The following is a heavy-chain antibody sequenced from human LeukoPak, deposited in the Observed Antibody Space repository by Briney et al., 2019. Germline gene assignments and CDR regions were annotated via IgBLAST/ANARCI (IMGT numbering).Heavy chain of an antibody. J-gene: IGHJ4*02. CDR3: ARALRGYFDY. CDR2: INHSGST. Sequence: PSETLSLTCAVYGGSFSGYYWSWIRQPPGKGLEWIGEINHSGSTNYNPSLKSRVTISVDTSKNQFSLELSSVTAADTAVYYCARALRGYFDYWGQGTLVTVSS. D-gene: IGHD3-9*01. CDR1: GGSFSGYY. V-gene: IGHV4-34*01.